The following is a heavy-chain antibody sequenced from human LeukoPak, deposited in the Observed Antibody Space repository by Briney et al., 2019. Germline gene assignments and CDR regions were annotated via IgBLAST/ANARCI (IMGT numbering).Heavy chain of an antibody. CDR1: GFTFSNAW. Sequence: GGSLRLSCAASGFTFSNAWMNWVRQAPGKGLDWVGRIKSKSDGGTTDYAAPVKGRFTISRDDSKNTLYLQMNSLRAEDTAVYYCARDRYYVVDYWGQGTLVTVSS. D-gene: IGHD1-26*01. CDR2: IKSKSDGGTT. CDR3: ARDRYYVVDY. J-gene: IGHJ4*02. V-gene: IGHV3-15*01.